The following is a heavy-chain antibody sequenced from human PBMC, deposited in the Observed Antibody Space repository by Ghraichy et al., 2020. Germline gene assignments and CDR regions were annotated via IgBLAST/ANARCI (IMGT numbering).Heavy chain of an antibody. J-gene: IGHJ4*02. CDR2: FSGSGGGT. Sequence: GGSLRLSCAASGFTLSSYAMSGVRRAQGKGLEWVSAFSGSGGGTYYADSVKGRFTISRDNSKNTLYLQMNSLRAEDTAVYYCAKAQWELLSGDYWGQGTLVTVSS. CDR1: GFTLSSYA. D-gene: IGHD1-26*01. CDR3: AKAQWELLSGDY. V-gene: IGHV3-23*01.